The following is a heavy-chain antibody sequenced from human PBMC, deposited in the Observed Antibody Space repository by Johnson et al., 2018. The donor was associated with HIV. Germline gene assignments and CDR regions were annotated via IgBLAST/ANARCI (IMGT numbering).Heavy chain of an antibody. CDR3: TTDENCGGDCYSGDAFDI. CDR1: GFTFSSYG. J-gene: IGHJ3*02. CDR2: IWYDGSNK. Sequence: QLVESGGVVVQPGRSLRLSCAASGFTFSSYGMHWVRQAPGKGLEWVAVIWYDGSNKYYADSVKGRFTISRDNSKNTLYLQMNSLKTEDTTVYYCTTDENCGGDCYSGDAFDIGGQGTMVTVSS. D-gene: IGHD2-21*01. V-gene: IGHV3-33*01.